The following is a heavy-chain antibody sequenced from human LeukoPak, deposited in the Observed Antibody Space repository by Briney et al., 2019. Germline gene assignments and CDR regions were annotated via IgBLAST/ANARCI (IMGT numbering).Heavy chain of an antibody. CDR2: ISSSSSYT. CDR1: GFTFSDYY. Sequence: PGRSLRLSCAASGFTFSDYYMSGIRQAPGKGLEWVSYISSSSSYTNYADSVKGRFTISRDNAKNSLYLQMNSLRAEDTAVYYCASRTTVIAERAFDIWGQGTMVTVSS. J-gene: IGHJ3*02. V-gene: IGHV3-11*06. D-gene: IGHD4-17*01. CDR3: ASRTTVIAERAFDI.